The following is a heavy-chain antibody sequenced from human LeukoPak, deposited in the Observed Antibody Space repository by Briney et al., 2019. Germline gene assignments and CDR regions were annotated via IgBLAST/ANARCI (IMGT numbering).Heavy chain of an antibody. D-gene: IGHD3/OR15-3a*01. Sequence: SVKVSCKASGDNFNKYSIRWVRQAPGQGLEWMGRIMPIFGVTKYAQKVQGRFTITADESTTTGYMELNNLRAEDTAIYYCSTTPTIWTEPTGFAESWGQGTLVIVSS. CDR1: GDNFNKYS. CDR3: STTPTIWTEPTGFAES. V-gene: IGHV1-69*02. CDR2: IMPIFGVT. J-gene: IGHJ5*02.